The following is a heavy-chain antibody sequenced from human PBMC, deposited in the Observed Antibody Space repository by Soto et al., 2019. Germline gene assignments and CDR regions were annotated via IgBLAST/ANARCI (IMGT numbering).Heavy chain of an antibody. Sequence: SVKVSCKASGGTFSSYAISWVRQAPGQGLEWMGGIIPIFGTANYAQKFQGRVTITADESTSTAYMELSSLRSEDTAVYYCARHWSIFGAVMNLYYMDVWGKGTTVTVSS. D-gene: IGHD3-3*01. CDR2: IIPIFGTA. J-gene: IGHJ6*03. V-gene: IGHV1-69*13. CDR3: ARHWSIFGAVMNLYYMDV. CDR1: GGTFSSYA.